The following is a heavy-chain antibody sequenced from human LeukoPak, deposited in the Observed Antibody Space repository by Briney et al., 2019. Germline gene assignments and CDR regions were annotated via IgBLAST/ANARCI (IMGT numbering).Heavy chain of an antibody. V-gene: IGHV4-39*07. Sequence: KPSETLSLTCNVSGVSISSSSYYWGWIRQPPGKGLEWIGEINHSGSTNYNPSLKSRVTISVDTSKNQFSLKLSSVTAADTAVYYCARRGYSYPRVWGKGTTVTVSS. CDR3: ARRGYSYPRV. J-gene: IGHJ6*04. CDR2: INHSGST. CDR1: GVSISSSSYY. D-gene: IGHD5-18*01.